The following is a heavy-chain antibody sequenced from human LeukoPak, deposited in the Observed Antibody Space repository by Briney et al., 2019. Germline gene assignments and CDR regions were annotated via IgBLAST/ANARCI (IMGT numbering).Heavy chain of an antibody. V-gene: IGHV3-49*04. J-gene: IGHJ4*02. Sequence: AGGSLRLSCTASGFTFGDYAMTWVRQAPGKGLEWVGFIRSKIYGGTAEYAASVQGRFTISGDDSKGIAYLQMNSLKTEDTAVYYCTRDQTPYYWGQGTLVTVSS. CDR2: IRSKIYGGTA. CDR3: TRDQTPYY. CDR1: GFTFGDYA.